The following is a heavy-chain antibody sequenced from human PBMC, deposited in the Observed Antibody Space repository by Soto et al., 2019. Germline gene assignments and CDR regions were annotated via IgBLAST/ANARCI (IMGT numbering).Heavy chain of an antibody. CDR3: ARVPIRVGNAIQRLIDY. J-gene: IGHJ4*02. Sequence: SETLSLTCAVYGGSFSGYYWSWIRQPPGKGLEWIGEINHSGNTNYNPSLKSRITISVDTSKNQLSLKLSSGTAADTAVYYCARVPIRVGNAIQRLIDYWGQGTLVTVSS. CDR2: INHSGNT. V-gene: IGHV4-34*01. D-gene: IGHD2-21*01. CDR1: GGSFSGYY.